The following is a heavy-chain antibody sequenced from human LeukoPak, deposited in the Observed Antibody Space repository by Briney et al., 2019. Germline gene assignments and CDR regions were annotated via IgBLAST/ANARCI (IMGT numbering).Heavy chain of an antibody. D-gene: IGHD6-13*01. CDR3: ARGIAAAYNFDY. CDR2: IYYSGST. J-gene: IGHJ4*03. CDR1: GGSISSYY. Sequence: SSETLSLTCTVSGGSISSYYWSWIRQPPGKGLEWIGYIYYSGSTNYNPSLKSRVTISVDTSKNQFSLKLSSVTAADTAVYYCARGIAAAYNFDYWGQGTTVTVSS. V-gene: IGHV4-59*01.